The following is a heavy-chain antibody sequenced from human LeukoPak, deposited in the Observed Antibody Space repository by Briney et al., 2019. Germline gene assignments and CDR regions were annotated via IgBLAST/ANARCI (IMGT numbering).Heavy chain of an antibody. CDR3: ARGGDSSGYYLEYNWFDP. D-gene: IGHD3-22*01. CDR2: IYYSGST. Sequence: SETLSLTCTVSGGSISSYYWNWIRQPPGKGLEWIGYIYYSGSTNYNPSLKSRVTISVDSSKNQFSLKLSSVTAPDTAVYHCARGGDSSGYYLEYNWFDPWGQGTLVTVSS. V-gene: IGHV4-59*01. CDR1: GGSISSYY. J-gene: IGHJ5*02.